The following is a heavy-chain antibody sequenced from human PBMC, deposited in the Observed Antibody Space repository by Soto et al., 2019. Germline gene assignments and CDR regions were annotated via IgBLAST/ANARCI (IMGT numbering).Heavy chain of an antibody. CDR2: ISYDGSNK. CDR1: GFTFSSYG. D-gene: IGHD2-21*01. V-gene: IGHV3-30*18. CDR3: ANGGGGDFDI. Sequence: PVGSLRLSCAASGFTFSSYGMHRVLQAPGKGLEWVAVISYDGSNKYYAASVKGRFTISRDNSKNTLYLQMNSLRAEYTAVYYCANGGGGDFDIWGQGTMAPDSS. J-gene: IGHJ3*02.